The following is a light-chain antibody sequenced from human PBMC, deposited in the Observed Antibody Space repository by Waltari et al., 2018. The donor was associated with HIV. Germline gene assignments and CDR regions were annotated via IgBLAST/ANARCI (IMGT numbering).Light chain of an antibody. CDR1: RSVSSS. Sequence: EIVLTQSPATLSLSPGERATLSCRASRSVSSSVAWYQQKPGQAPRLLIYDASNRATGIPARFSGSGSGTDFTLTISSLEPEDIAVYYCQRRSNPFTFGPGTKVDIK. J-gene: IGKJ3*01. V-gene: IGKV3-11*01. CDR2: DAS. CDR3: QRRSNPFT.